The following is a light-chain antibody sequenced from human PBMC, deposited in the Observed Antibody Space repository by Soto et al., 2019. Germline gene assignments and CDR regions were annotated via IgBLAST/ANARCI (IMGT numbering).Light chain of an antibody. V-gene: IGLV2-14*01. CDR3: SSYTSSNALV. CDR2: AVS. J-gene: IGLJ2*01. Sequence: QSALTQPASVSGSPGQSITISCTGTSSDVGGYNYVSWYQQHPGKVPKLMIYAVSNRPAGVSNLFSGSKSGNTASLTISGLQAEDEADYYCSSYTSSNALVFGGGTKVTVL. CDR1: SSDVGGYNY.